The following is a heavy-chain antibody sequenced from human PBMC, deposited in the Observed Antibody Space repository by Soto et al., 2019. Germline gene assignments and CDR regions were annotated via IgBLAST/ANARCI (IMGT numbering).Heavy chain of an antibody. CDR2: IWFDGSDR. Sequence: QVHLVESGGGVVQPGGSLRLSCTASGFTFSIYGMHWVRQAPGKGLEWVAVIWFDGSDREYADSAKGRFTISRDNSKNTRYLQMNSLRAEDTAVYYCARGQGDDDGDYPDYWGRGTPVTVSS. V-gene: IGHV3-33*03. J-gene: IGHJ4*02. CDR1: GFTFSIYG. D-gene: IGHD4-17*01. CDR3: ARGQGDDDGDYPDY.